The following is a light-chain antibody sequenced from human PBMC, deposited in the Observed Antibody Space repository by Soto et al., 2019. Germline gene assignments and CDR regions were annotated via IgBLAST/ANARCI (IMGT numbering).Light chain of an antibody. J-gene: IGLJ2*01. CDR2: EVN. Sequence: QSVLTQPASVSGSPGQSITISCTGTSSDVGTYNLVSWYQQQPGKAPKLMIYEVNKWPSGVSNRFSGSKSGNTASLAISGLQAEDEADYYCCSYAGNNLWIFGGGTKVTVL. V-gene: IGLV2-23*02. CDR3: CSYAGNNLWI. CDR1: SSDVGTYNL.